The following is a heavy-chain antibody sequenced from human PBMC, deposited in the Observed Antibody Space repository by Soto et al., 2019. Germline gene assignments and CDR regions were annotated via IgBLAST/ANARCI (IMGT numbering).Heavy chain of an antibody. Sequence: EVQLVESGGGLVKPGGSLRLSCAASGFTFTRYSMNWVRQAPGKGLEWVSSISSTTNYIYYGDSMKGRFTISRDNAKNSLYLEMNSLRAEDTAVYHFARESEDLTSNFDYWGQGTLVTVSS. J-gene: IGHJ4*02. CDR1: GFTFTRYS. V-gene: IGHV3-21*06. CDR3: ARESEDLTSNFDY. CDR2: ISSTTNYI.